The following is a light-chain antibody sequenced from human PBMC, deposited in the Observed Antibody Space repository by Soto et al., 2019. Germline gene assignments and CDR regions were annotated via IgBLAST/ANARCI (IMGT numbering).Light chain of an antibody. V-gene: IGLV2-14*01. CDR1: SSDVGGYNY. Sequence: QSALTQPASVSGSPGQSITISCTGTSSDVGGYNYVSWYQQHPGKAPKLMIYEXXXRXXXXXXRXXGSKSGNTASLTISGLQAEDEXXYYCSSYTSSSTLVVFGGGTKLTVL. CDR3: SSYTSSSTLVV. J-gene: IGLJ2*01. CDR2: EXX.